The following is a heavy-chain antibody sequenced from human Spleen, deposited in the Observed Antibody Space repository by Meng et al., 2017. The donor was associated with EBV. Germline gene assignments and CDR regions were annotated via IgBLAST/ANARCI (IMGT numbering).Heavy chain of an antibody. CDR2: VNHSGIT. CDR1: GESISGYY. CDR3: ARRKLAAAVRFDS. V-gene: IGHV4-34*01. Sequence: VELQPGGPGLLKPSETLSLTCAVYGESISGYYGSWIRQPPGKGLEWIGEVNHSGITNYNASLESRVTVSVDTTRNQFSLRLKSVTAADTAVYFCARRKLAAAVRFDSWGQGSLVTVSS. D-gene: IGHD6-13*01. J-gene: IGHJ4*02.